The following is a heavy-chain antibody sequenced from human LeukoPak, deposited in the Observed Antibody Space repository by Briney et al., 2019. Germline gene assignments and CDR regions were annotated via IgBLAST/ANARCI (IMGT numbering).Heavy chain of an antibody. J-gene: IGHJ6*02. V-gene: IGHV1-18*01. CDR1: GYTFTSYG. CDR3: ARVQGYGYYYGMDV. D-gene: IGHD5-18*01. CDR2: ISAYNGNT. Sequence: GASVKVSCKASGYTFTSYGISWVRQAPGQGLEWMGWISAYNGNTNYVQKLQGRVTMTTDTSTSTAYMELRSLRSDDTAVYYCARVQGYGYYYGMDVWGQGTTVTVSS.